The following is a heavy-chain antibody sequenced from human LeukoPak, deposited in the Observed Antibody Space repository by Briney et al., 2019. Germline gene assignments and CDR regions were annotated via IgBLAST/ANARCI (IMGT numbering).Heavy chain of an antibody. CDR3: AKDSFTYYYDSSGYYYENGDDY. V-gene: IGHV3-23*01. J-gene: IGHJ4*02. Sequence: GGSLRLSCAASGFTFSSYAMSWVRQAPGKGLEWVSAISGSGGSTYYADSVKGRFTISRDNSKNTLYLQMNSLGAEDTAVYYCAKDSFTYYYDSSGYYYENGDDYWGQGTLVTVSS. CDR1: GFTFSSYA. CDR2: ISGSGGST. D-gene: IGHD3-22*01.